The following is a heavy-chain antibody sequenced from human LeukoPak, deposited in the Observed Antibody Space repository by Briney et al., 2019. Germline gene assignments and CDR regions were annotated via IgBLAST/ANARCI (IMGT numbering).Heavy chain of an antibody. J-gene: IGHJ5*02. CDR1: GGTFSSYA. V-gene: IGHV1-69*05. CDR2: IIPIFGTA. Sequence: SVKVSCKASGGTFSSYAISWVRQAPGQGLEWMGGIIPIFGTANYAQKFQGRVTITTDESTSTAYMELSSLRSEGTAVYYCARDFGHCSSTSCSTYNWFDPWGQGTLVTVSS. D-gene: IGHD2-2*02. CDR3: ARDFGHCSSTSCSTYNWFDP.